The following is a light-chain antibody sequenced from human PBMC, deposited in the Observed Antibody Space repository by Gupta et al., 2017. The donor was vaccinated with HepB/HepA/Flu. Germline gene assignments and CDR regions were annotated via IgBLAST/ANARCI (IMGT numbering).Light chain of an antibody. CDR2: RAS. CDR3: QQSYSGPWT. J-gene: IGKJ1*01. CDR1: QSISTY. Sequence: DIQMTQSPSSLSASVGDRVTITCRASQSISTYLNWYQQKPGKAPKPLMYRASSLQSGVPSRFSGSGSGTDFTLAISSLQREDFATYYCQQSYSGPWTFGQGTKVEI. V-gene: IGKV1-39*01.